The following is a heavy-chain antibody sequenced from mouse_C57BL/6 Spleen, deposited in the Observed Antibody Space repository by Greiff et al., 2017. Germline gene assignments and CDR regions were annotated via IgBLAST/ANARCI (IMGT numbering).Heavy chain of an antibody. CDR1: GYTFTSYW. J-gene: IGHJ4*01. CDR3: ARKTALMDY. V-gene: IGHV1-69*01. CDR2: IDPYDSYT. D-gene: IGHD3-2*01. Sequence: QVQLQQPGAELVMPGASVKLSCKASGYTFTSYWMHWVKQRPGQGLEWIGEIDPYDSYTTYNQKFKGKSTLTVDKSSSTAYMQLSSLTSEDSAVYYCARKTALMDYWGQGTSVTVSS.